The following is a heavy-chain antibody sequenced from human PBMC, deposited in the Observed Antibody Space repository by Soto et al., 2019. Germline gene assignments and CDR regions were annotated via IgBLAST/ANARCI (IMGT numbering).Heavy chain of an antibody. Sequence: PSETLSVTCTVAGGSISSYCWSWIRQPPGKGLEWIGYIYYSGSTNYNPSLKSRVTISVDTSKNQFSLKLSSVTAADTAVYYCARDWSDYGSGRGAFDIWGQGTMVTVSS. J-gene: IGHJ3*02. D-gene: IGHD3-10*01. CDR1: GGSISSYC. CDR3: ARDWSDYGSGRGAFDI. V-gene: IGHV4-59*01. CDR2: IYYSGST.